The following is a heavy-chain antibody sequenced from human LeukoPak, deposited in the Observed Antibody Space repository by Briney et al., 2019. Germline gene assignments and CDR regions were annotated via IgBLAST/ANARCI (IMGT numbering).Heavy chain of an antibody. V-gene: IGHV3-21*01. Sequence: PGGSLRLSCEASGFSFDDYAMHWVRQAPGKGLEWVSSISTSSIYIYYADSVKGRFTVSRDNAKNSLYLQMNSLRAEDTAVYYCASQEEAVWPEPLDYWGQGTLVTVSS. J-gene: IGHJ4*02. D-gene: IGHD1-14*01. CDR2: ISTSSIYI. CDR3: ASQEEAVWPEPLDY. CDR1: GFSFDDYA.